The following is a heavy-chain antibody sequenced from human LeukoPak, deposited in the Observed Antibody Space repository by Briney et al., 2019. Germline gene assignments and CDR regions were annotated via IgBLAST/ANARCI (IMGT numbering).Heavy chain of an antibody. D-gene: IGHD3-10*01. Sequence: ASVKVSCKASGYTFTGYYMHWVRQAPGQGLEWMGWINPNSGCTHYAQKFQGRVTMPRDTSISPANMDPSELRSDDTAVYYCASEYGSGSYHYYWGQGTLVTLSS. CDR3: ASEYGSGSYHYY. CDR1: GYTFTGYY. CDR2: INPNSGCT. J-gene: IGHJ4*02. V-gene: IGHV1-2*02.